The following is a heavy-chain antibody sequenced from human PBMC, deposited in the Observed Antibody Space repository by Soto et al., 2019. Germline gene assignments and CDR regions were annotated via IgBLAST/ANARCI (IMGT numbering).Heavy chain of an antibody. Sequence: EVQLLESGGGLVQPGGSLRLSCAASGFTFSSYAMSWVRQAPGKGLEWVSAISGSGGSTYYADSVKGRFTISRDNSKDTLYLQMNSLRAEDTAVYYCAKGSCSGGSCYSSYYYYYMDVWGKGTTVTVSS. CDR3: AKGSCSGGSCYSSYYYYYMDV. CDR2: ISGSGGST. V-gene: IGHV3-23*01. J-gene: IGHJ6*03. CDR1: GFTFSSYA. D-gene: IGHD2-15*01.